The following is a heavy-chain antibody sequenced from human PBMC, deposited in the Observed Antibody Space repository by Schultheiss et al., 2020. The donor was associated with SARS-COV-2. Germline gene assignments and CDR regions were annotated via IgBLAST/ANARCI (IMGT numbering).Heavy chain of an antibody. CDR3: ARASGSGSYHP. J-gene: IGHJ5*02. V-gene: IGHV3-21*01. Sequence: GGSLRLSCAASGFTFSSYDMHWVRQATGKGLEWVSSISSSSSYIYYADSVKGRFTISRDNAKNSLYLQMNSLRAEDTAVYYCARASGSGSYHPWGQGTLVTVSS. CDR2: ISSSSSYI. D-gene: IGHD1-26*01. CDR1: GFTFSSYD.